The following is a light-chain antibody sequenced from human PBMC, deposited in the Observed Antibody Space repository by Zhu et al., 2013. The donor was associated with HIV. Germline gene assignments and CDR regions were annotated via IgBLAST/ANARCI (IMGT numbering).Light chain of an antibody. CDR3: QVWDSNSDHVV. J-gene: IGLJ2*01. Sequence: SYELTQPPSVSVAPGKSARITCGGNNIVRKSVHWYQQKAGQAPVLVAYDDSDRPSGIPERFSGSNSGNTATLTISRVEAGDEADYYCQVWDSNSDHVVFGGGTKLTVL. CDR1: NIVRKS. V-gene: IGLV3-21*03. CDR2: DDS.